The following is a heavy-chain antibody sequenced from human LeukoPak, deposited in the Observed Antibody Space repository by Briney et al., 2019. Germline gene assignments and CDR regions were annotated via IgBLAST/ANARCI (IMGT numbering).Heavy chain of an antibody. J-gene: IGHJ4*02. CDR1: GFSFSNYN. Sequence: PGGSLRLSCAASGFSFSNYNINWVRQAPGKGLEWVSSISTSSTYIFYADSVKGRFTISRDNAKNSLYLQMNSLRADDKAVYYCATGKHYYDSSGYYFYYFDYWGQGTLVTVSS. D-gene: IGHD3-22*01. V-gene: IGHV3-21*01. CDR2: ISTSSTYI. CDR3: ATGKHYYDSSGYYFYYFDY.